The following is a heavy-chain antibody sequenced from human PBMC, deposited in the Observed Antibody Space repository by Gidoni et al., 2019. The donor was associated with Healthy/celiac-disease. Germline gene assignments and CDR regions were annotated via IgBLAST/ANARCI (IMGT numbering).Heavy chain of an antibody. J-gene: IGHJ5*02. D-gene: IGHD2-2*01. CDR2: INHSGST. CDR3: ARGRRVNDIVVVPAATQGNYWFDP. V-gene: IGHV4-34*01. Sequence: GQLQQWGAGLLKPSETLSLTCAVYGGSFSGYYWSWSRQPPGKGLEWIGEINHSGSTNYTPSLKSRVTISVDTSKIQFSLKLRSVTSADTSVYYCARGRRVNDIVVVPAATQGNYWFDPWGQGTLVTVSS. CDR1: GGSFSGYY.